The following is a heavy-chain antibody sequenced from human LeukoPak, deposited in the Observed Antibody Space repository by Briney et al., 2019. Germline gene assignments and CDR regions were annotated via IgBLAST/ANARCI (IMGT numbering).Heavy chain of an antibody. J-gene: IGHJ4*02. CDR1: GYTFTSYG. D-gene: IGHD3-9*01. CDR2: ISAYNGNT. V-gene: IGHV1-18*01. CDR3: ARAVLRYFDWLNFDY. Sequence: ASVKVSCKASGYTFTSYGISWVRHAPGQGLEWMGWISAYNGNTNYAQKLQGGVTMTTDTSTSTAYMELRSLRSDDTSVYYCARAVLRYFDWLNFDYWGQGTLVTVSS.